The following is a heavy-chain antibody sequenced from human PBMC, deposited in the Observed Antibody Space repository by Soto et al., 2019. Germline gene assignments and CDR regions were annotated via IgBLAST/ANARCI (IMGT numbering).Heavy chain of an antibody. Sequence: EVRLVESGGGLVQPGGSLRLSCAASGFTVRSNYMSWVRQAPGKGLEWVSVTYSADSTYYADSVKGRFIVSRDNSKNTLYLQMSSLRAEDTAVYYCARDSTGWYYFDYWGQGILVTVSS. CDR3: ARDSTGWYYFDY. D-gene: IGHD6-19*01. V-gene: IGHV3-66*01. CDR2: TYSADST. J-gene: IGHJ4*02. CDR1: GFTVRSNY.